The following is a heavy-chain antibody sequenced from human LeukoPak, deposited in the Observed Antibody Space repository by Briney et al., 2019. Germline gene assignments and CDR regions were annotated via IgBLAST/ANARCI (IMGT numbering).Heavy chain of an antibody. CDR3: ARGSLWFRSKFDY. J-gene: IGHJ4*02. CDR1: GYTFTSYD. Sequence: GASVKVSCKPSGYTFTSYDINWVRQATGQGLEWMGWMNPNSGNTGYAQKFQGRVTMTRNTSISTAYMELSSLRSEDTAVYYCARGSLWFRSKFDYWGQGTLVTVSS. V-gene: IGHV1-8*01. D-gene: IGHD3-10*01. CDR2: MNPNSGNT.